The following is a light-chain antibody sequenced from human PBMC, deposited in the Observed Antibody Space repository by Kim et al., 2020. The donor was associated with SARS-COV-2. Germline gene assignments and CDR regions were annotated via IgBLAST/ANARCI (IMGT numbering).Light chain of an antibody. CDR2: GAS. J-gene: IGKJ2*03. Sequence: EIVLTQSPGTLSLSPGERATLSCRASQSISSSYLGWYQQKPGQAPRLLIYGASSRATGIPDRFSGSGSGTDFTLTISRLEPEEFAVYYCQHYGSAPYSFGQGTKLEI. V-gene: IGKV3-20*01. CDR3: QHYGSAPYS. CDR1: QSISSSY.